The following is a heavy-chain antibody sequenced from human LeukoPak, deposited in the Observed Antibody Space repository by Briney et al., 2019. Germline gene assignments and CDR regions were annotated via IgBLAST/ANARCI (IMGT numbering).Heavy chain of an antibody. Sequence: SGGSLRLSCEASQFTFSRFAMSWIRQAPGTGREWVSNLSGSGTATYYADSVKGRFTTSRDNSKDTLYLQMDNLRADDTAVYYCAKHLGSHSFLFYYMDVWGTGTSVIVSS. J-gene: IGHJ6*03. CDR3: AKHLGSHSFLFYYMDV. D-gene: IGHD2-21*01. V-gene: IGHV3-23*01. CDR1: QFTFSRFA. CDR2: LSGSGTAT.